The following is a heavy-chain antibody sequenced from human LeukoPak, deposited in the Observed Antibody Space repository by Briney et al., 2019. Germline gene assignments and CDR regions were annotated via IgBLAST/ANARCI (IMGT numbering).Heavy chain of an antibody. CDR2: INPNSGGT. V-gene: IGHV1-2*02. D-gene: IGHD6-6*01. J-gene: IGHJ4*02. Sequence: ASVKVSCKASGYTFTGYYMHWVRQAPGQGHEWMGWINPNSGGTNYAQKFQGRVTMTRDTSISTACMELSRLRSDDTAVYYCAREFEYSSSSSVDYWGQGTLVTVSS. CDR3: AREFEYSSSSSVDY. CDR1: GYTFTGYY.